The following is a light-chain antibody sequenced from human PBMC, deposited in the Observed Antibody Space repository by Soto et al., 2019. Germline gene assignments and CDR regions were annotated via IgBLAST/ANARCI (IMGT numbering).Light chain of an antibody. V-gene: IGKV1-5*01. J-gene: IGKJ1*01. CDR3: QQYNIYPWT. CDR2: DAS. Sequence: DIQMTQSPSTLSASVRDRVTITCRASQSISSWLAWYQQKPGKAPKLLIYDASSLQSGVPSRFSGSGSGTEFTLTINSPQPDDFATYYCQQYNIYPWTFGQGTKVEIK. CDR1: QSISSW.